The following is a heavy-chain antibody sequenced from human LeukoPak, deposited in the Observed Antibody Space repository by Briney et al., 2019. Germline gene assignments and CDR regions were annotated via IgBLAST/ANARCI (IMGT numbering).Heavy chain of an antibody. CDR2: IHPSGGST. J-gene: IGHJ5*02. Sequence: ASVKVSCKASGYTFTSYYMHWVRQAPGQGLEWMGIIHPSGGSTSYAQKFQGRVTMTRDMSTSTVYMELSSLRSEDTAVYYCARDMVVGATSDWFDPWGQGTLVTVSS. D-gene: IGHD1-26*01. CDR1: GYTFTSYY. V-gene: IGHV1-46*01. CDR3: ARDMVVGATSDWFDP.